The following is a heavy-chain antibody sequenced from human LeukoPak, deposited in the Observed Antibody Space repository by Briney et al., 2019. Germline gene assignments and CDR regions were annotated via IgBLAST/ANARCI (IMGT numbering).Heavy chain of an antibody. Sequence: GGSLRLSCAASGFTFSWYWMSWVRQAPGKGLEWVANIKQDGSEKYYVDSVKGRFTISRDNAKNSLYLQMNSPRAEDTAVYYCARDLRGKGDAFDIWGQGTMVTVSS. V-gene: IGHV3-7*04. J-gene: IGHJ3*02. CDR2: IKQDGSEK. CDR1: GFTFSWYW. CDR3: ARDLRGKGDAFDI.